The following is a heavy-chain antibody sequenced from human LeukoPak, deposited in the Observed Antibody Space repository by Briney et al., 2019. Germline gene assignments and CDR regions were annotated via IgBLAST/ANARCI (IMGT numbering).Heavy chain of an antibody. Sequence: GASVKVSCKASGGTFSSYAISWVRQAPGQGLEWMGRIIPILGIANYAQKFQGRVTMTRDTSISTAYMELSRLRSDDTAVYYCARLYDIDYYGMDVWGQGTTVTVSS. V-gene: IGHV1-69*04. CDR3: ARLYDIDYYGMDV. CDR1: GGTFSSYA. D-gene: IGHD3-9*01. CDR2: IIPILGIA. J-gene: IGHJ6*02.